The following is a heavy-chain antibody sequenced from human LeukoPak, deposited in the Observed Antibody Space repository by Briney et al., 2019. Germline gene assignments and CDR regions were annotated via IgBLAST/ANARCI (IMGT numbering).Heavy chain of an antibody. CDR1: GFTFSDYY. CDR3: ARVGLGYCSGGSCSAEYFQH. Sequence: GGSLRLSCAASGFTFSDYYMTWIRYAPGKGLEWVSYISSTSSNRNYADSVKGRLTISRDNAKNSLYLQTNSLRAEDTAVYYCARVGLGYCSGGSCSAEYFQHWGQGTLVTVSS. D-gene: IGHD2-15*01. J-gene: IGHJ1*01. V-gene: IGHV3-11*05. CDR2: ISSTSSNR.